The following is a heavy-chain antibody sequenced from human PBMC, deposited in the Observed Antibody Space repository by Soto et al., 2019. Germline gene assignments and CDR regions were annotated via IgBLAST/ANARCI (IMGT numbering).Heavy chain of an antibody. CDR2: INPSGGST. Sequence: APVKVSCKASGYTFTSYYMHWVRQDTGQGLEGMGIINPSGGSTSYAQKFQGRVTMTRDTSTRTVYMELSTLRPEDTAVYYCAIADHCINFDFWVQET. J-gene: IGHJ4*02. D-gene: IGHD2-21*02. CDR1: GYTFTSYY. V-gene: IGHV1-46*01. CDR3: AIADHCINFDF.